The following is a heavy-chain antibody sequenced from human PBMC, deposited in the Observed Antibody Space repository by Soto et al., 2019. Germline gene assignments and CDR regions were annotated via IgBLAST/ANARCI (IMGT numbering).Heavy chain of an antibody. CDR2: IYYSGST. CDR3: ARAKAPLYSSSWYWFDP. J-gene: IGHJ5*02. Sequence: SETLSLTCTVSGGSLRSYFLSWIRQPPGKGLECIWYIYYSGSTNYNPSLKSRVTISVDTSKNQFSLKLSSVTAADTAVYYCARAKAPLYSSSWYWFDPWGQGTLVTVSS. V-gene: IGHV4-59*08. CDR1: GGSLRSYF. D-gene: IGHD6-13*01.